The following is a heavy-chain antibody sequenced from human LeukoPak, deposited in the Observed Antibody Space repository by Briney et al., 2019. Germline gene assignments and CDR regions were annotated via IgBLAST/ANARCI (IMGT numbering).Heavy chain of an antibody. Sequence: GGSLRLYCAASGFTFSSYWMSWVRQAPGKGREWVANIKQDGSEKYYVDSVKGRFTISRDNAKNSLYLQMNSLRAEDTAVYYCAREPNMKWELPQIDYRGQGTLVTVSS. CDR2: IKQDGSEK. CDR3: AREPNMKWELPQIDY. CDR1: GFTFSSYW. J-gene: IGHJ4*02. D-gene: IGHD1-26*01. V-gene: IGHV3-7*01.